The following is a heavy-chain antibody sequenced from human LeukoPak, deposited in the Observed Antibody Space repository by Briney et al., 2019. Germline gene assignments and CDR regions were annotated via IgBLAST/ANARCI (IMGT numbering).Heavy chain of an antibody. CDR2: INPNSGAT. Sequence: GASVKVSCKASGYTFTDYYMHWVRQAPGQGLEWMGRINPNSGATNYAQKFQGRVTMTRDTSISTASMELSSLRSDDTAVYYCTRSDYDTSGEFDYWGQGTLVTVSS. V-gene: IGHV1-2*06. D-gene: IGHD3-22*01. CDR1: GYTFTDYY. CDR3: TRSDYDTSGEFDY. J-gene: IGHJ4*02.